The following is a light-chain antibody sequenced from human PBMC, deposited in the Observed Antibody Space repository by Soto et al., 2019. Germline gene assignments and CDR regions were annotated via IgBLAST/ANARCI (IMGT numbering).Light chain of an antibody. CDR3: QQYESLPLT. V-gene: IGKV1-33*01. CDR2: DAS. J-gene: IGKJ5*01. Sequence: DIQMTQSPSTMSASVGDRVPITCRASQSISSWLAWYQQKPGKAPKLLIYDASDLETGVPSRFSGSGSGTGFTFTISSLQPEDFATYYCQQYESLPLTFGQGTRLEIK. CDR1: QSISSW.